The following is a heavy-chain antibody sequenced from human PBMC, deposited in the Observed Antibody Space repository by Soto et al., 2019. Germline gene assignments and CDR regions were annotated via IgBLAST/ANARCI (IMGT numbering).Heavy chain of an antibody. D-gene: IGHD6-13*01. CDR3: TRADSSSWRYWYFDL. V-gene: IGHV3-49*05. CDR1: GFTFGDYA. J-gene: IGHJ2*01. Sequence: VQLVESGGGLVKPGRSLRLSCTASGFTFGDYAMSWFRQAPGKGLEWVGFIRSKAYGGTTEYAASVKGRFTISRDDSKSIAYLQMNSLKTEDTAVYYCTRADSSSWRYWYFDLWGRGTLVTVSS. CDR2: IRSKAYGGTT.